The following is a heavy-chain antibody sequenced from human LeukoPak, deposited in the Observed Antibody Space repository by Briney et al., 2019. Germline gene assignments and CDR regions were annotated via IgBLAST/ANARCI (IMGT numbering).Heavy chain of an antibody. D-gene: IGHD5-18*01. CDR2: LSNTNMI. CDR3: ARRGETAMVGDY. V-gene: IGHV3-48*01. CDR1: GFTFSSYG. J-gene: IGHJ4*02. Sequence: GGSLRLSCAASGFTFSSYGMNWVRQAPGKGLEWLSYLSNTNMIHDAESVKGRFTISRDNAKNSLYLQMDGLRAEDTAVYYCARRGETAMVGDYWGRGTLVTVSS.